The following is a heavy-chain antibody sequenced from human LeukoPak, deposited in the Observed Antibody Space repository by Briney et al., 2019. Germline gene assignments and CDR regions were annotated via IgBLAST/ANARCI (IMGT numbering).Heavy chain of an antibody. Sequence: ASVKVSCKASGYTFTGYYMHWVRQAPGQGLEWMGWISASNGNTNYAQILQGRVTPTTDTSTSTAYMELRSLTSDDTAVYYCARDNLYYGSDYWGQGTLVTVSS. D-gene: IGHD3-3*01. CDR1: GYTFTGYY. V-gene: IGHV1-18*04. CDR3: ARDNLYYGSDY. CDR2: ISASNGNT. J-gene: IGHJ4*02.